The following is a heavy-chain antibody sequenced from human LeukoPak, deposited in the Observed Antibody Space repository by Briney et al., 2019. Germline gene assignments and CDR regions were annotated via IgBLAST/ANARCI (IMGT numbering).Heavy chain of an antibody. D-gene: IGHD4-11*01. CDR3: TTSPLRSDY. CDR2: MNPKSGNR. Sequence: ASVKVSCKASGYTLTSFDINWVRQATGQGLEWMGWMNPKSGNRGYAQKFQGRVTLTRDTSISTAYTELSSLRSEDTAVYYCTTSPLRSDYWGQGTLVTVSS. CDR1: GYTLTSFD. J-gene: IGHJ4*02. V-gene: IGHV1-8*01.